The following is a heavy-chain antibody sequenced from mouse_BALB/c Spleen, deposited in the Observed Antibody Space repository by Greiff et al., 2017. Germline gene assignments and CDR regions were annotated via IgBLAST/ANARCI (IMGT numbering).Heavy chain of an antibody. J-gene: IGHJ4*01. V-gene: IGHV3-6*02. D-gene: IGHD1-1*01. Sequence: EVKLMESGPGLVKPSQSLSLTCSVTGYSITSGYYWNWIRQFPGNKLEWMGYISYDGSNNYNPSLKNRISITRDTSKNQFFLKLNSVTTEDTATYYCARALLRYAMDYWGQGTSVTVSA. CDR3: ARALLRYAMDY. CDR1: GYSITSGYY. CDR2: ISYDGSN.